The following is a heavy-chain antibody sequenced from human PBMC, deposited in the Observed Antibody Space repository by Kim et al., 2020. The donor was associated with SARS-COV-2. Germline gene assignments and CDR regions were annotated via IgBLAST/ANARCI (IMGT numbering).Heavy chain of an antibody. Sequence: GGSLRLSCAASGFTFSSYGMHWVRQAPGKGLEWVAVISYDGSNKYYADSVKGRFTISRDNSKNTLYLQMNSLRAEDTAVYYCAKGHSRGGITMVRGFGNWGQVTLVTVSS. CDR3: AKGHSRGGITMVRGFGN. V-gene: IGHV3-30*18. J-gene: IGHJ4*02. D-gene: IGHD3-10*01. CDR1: GFTFSSYG. CDR2: ISYDGSNK.